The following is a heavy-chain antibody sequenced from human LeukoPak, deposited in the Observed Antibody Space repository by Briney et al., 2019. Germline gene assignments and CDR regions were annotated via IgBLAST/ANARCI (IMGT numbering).Heavy chain of an antibody. CDR3: ARDWPLYSNYVGAAGALRDAFDI. Sequence: SVKVSCKASGGTFSSYAISWVRQAPGQGLEWMGGIIPIFGTANYAQKFQGRVTITADESTSTAYMELSSLRSEDTAVYYCARDWPLYSNYVGAAGALRDAFDIWGQGTMVTVSS. CDR1: GGTFSSYA. CDR2: IIPIFGTA. D-gene: IGHD4-11*01. V-gene: IGHV1-69*13. J-gene: IGHJ3*02.